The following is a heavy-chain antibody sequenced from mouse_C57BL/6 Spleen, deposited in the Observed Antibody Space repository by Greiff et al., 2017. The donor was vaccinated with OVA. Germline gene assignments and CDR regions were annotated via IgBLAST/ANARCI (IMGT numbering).Heavy chain of an antibody. CDR2: IWSDGST. D-gene: IGHD1-1*01. CDR3: ARQGTTVVADYAMDY. CDR1: GFSLTSYG. V-gene: IGHV2-6-1*01. Sequence: VKLMESGPGLVAPSQSLSITCTVSGFSLTSYGVHWVRQPPGKGLEWLVVIWSDGSTTYNSALKSRLSISKDNTKSQVFLKMNSLQTDDTAMYYCARQGTTVVADYAMDYWGQGTSVTVSS. J-gene: IGHJ4*01.